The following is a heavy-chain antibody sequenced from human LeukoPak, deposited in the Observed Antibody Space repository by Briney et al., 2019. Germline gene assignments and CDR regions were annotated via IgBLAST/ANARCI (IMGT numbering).Heavy chain of an antibody. J-gene: IGHJ4*02. Sequence: GGSLRLSCAASGFTFDDYAMHWVRQAPGKGLEWVSGISWNSGSIGYADSVKGRFTISRDNAKNSLYLQMNSLRAEDTALYYCARLRLGEFDRGYFDYWGQGTLVTVSS. D-gene: IGHD3-16*01. CDR2: ISWNSGSI. CDR1: GFTFDDYA. V-gene: IGHV3-9*01. CDR3: ARLRLGEFDRGYFDY.